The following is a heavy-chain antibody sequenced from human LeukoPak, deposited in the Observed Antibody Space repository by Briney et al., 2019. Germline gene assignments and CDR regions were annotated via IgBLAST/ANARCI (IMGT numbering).Heavy chain of an antibody. V-gene: IGHV3-21*04. CDR2: ISGGSSYI. J-gene: IGHJ4*02. D-gene: IGHD3-3*01. CDR1: GFTFSSYG. CDR3: AKVPRYYDFPVY. Sequence: GGSLRLSCATSGFTFSSYGMSWVRQAPGKGLEWVSSISGGSSYIYYADSVKDRFTISRDNAENSLYLQMNSLRAEDTAVYYCAKVPRYYDFPVYWGQGTLVTVSS.